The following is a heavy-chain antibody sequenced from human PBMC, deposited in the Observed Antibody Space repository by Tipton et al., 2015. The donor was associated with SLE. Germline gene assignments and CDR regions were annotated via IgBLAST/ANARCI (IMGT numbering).Heavy chain of an antibody. CDR2: IYHSGST. Sequence: TLSLTCAVSGGSISSSNWWSWVRQPPGKGLEWIGEIYHSGSTNYNPSLKSRVTISVDTSKNQFSLKLSSVTAADTAVYYCASSSIAPRGGAFDIWGQGTMVTVSS. V-gene: IGHV4-4*02. D-gene: IGHD6-6*01. CDR1: GGSISSSNW. J-gene: IGHJ3*02. CDR3: ASSSIAPRGGAFDI.